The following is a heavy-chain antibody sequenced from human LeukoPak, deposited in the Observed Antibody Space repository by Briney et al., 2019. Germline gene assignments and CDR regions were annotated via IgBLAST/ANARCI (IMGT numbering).Heavy chain of an antibody. CDR3: ARDVDSTMVLFDY. D-gene: IGHD4/OR15-4a*01. CDR2: ISGYNGNT. CDR1: GYTFSSYG. V-gene: IGHV1-18*01. Sequence: VSVKVSCKASGYTFSSYGISWVRQAPGQGLEWMGWISGYNGNTKYAQKVQDRVAMTTDTSTSTAYMELRSLRSDDTAVYYCARDVDSTMVLFDYWGQGTLVTVSS. J-gene: IGHJ4*02.